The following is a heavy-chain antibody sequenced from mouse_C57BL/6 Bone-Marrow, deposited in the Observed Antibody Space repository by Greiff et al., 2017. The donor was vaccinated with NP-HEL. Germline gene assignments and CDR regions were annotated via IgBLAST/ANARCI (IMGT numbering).Heavy chain of an antibody. CDR3: ARGRGTTADYFDY. CDR2: IDPSDSYT. V-gene: IGHV1-69*01. Sequence: QVQLQQPGAELVMPGASVKLSCKASGYTFTSYWMHWVKQRPGQGLEWIGEIDPSDSYTNYNQKFKGKSTLTVDKSSSTAYMQLSSLTSEDSAVYYCARGRGTTADYFDYWGQGTTLTVSS. D-gene: IGHD1-2*01. J-gene: IGHJ2*01. CDR1: GYTFTSYW.